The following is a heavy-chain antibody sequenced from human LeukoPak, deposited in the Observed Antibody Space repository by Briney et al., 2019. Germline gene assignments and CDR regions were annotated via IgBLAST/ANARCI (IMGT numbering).Heavy chain of an antibody. CDR2: FDPEAGET. J-gene: IGHJ4*02. CDR1: GYSLTELS. V-gene: IGHV1-24*01. Sequence: ASVKVSCKVSGYSLTELSMHWVRQTPGKGLEWMGGFDPEAGETIYAQKFQGRVTMTEDTSTDTAYMELSSLRSEDTAVFYCATWAGAVIVDKNGGVYWGQGTLVTVSS. CDR3: ATWAGAVIVDKNGGVY. D-gene: IGHD3-22*01.